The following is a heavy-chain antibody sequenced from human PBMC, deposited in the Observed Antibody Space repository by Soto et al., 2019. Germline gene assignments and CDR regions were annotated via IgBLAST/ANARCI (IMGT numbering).Heavy chain of an antibody. CDR1: GGSISSSSYY. CDR3: ARPHQLVRRDDPYYYYGMDV. Sequence: SETLSLTCTVSGGSISSSSYYWVWIRQPPGKGLEWIGSIYYSGSTYYNPSLKSRVTISVDTSKNQFSLKLSSVTAADTAVYYCARPHQLVRRDDPYYYYGMDVWGQGTTVTVSS. CDR2: IYYSGST. J-gene: IGHJ6*02. V-gene: IGHV4-39*01. D-gene: IGHD6-13*01.